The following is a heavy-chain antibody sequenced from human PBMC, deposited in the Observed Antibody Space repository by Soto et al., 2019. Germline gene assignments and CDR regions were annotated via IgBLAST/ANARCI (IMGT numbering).Heavy chain of an antibody. V-gene: IGHV3-48*02. D-gene: IGHD3-16*01. CDR1: GFVFSSYS. J-gene: IGHJ4*02. CDR3: ARGLWGWFFDY. CDR2: ISSNSDTK. Sequence: EVQVVESGGGLVQPGGSLRLSCAASGFVFSSYSMNWVRQALGKGLEWISYISSNSDTKYYADSVKGRFAISRDNAKNSLDLQMNSLRDEDTAVYYCARGLWGWFFDYWGQGSLVTVSS.